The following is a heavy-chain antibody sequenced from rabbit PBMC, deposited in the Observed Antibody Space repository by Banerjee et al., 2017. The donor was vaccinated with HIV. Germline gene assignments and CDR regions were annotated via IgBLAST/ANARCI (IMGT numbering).Heavy chain of an antibody. CDR1: GFSFSNKYV. J-gene: IGHJ4*01. CDR2: INTSSGNT. D-gene: IGHD7-1*01. CDR3: ARDLAAVTGWNFNF. Sequence: QQQLVESGGDLVKPEGSLTLTCTASGFSFSNKYVMCWVRQAPGKGLEWIACINTSSGNTVYASWAKGRFTISRTSSTTVTLQMTSLTAADTATYFCARDLAAVTGWNFNFWGPGTLVTVS. V-gene: IGHV1S45*01.